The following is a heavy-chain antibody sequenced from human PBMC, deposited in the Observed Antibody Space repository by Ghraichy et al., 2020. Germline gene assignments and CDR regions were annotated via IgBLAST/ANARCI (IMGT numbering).Heavy chain of an antibody. V-gene: IGHV3-48*02. J-gene: IGHJ6*02. CDR3: ARAGYCSSTSCHYYYYGMDF. D-gene: IGHD2-2*01. CDR1: GFTFSSYS. Sequence: SCAASGFTFSSYSMNWVRQAPGKGLEWVSYISSSSSTIYYEDSVKGRFTISRDNAKNSLYLQMNSLRDEDTAVYYCARAGYCSSTSCHYYYYGMDFWGQGTTFTVSS. CDR2: ISSSSSTI.